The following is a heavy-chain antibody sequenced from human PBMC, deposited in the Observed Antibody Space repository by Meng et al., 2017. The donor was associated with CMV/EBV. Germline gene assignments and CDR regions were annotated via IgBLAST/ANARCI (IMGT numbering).Heavy chain of an antibody. V-gene: IGHV4-61*01. CDR2: IYYSGST. CDR3: ARDRRETTTYYYYGMDV. Sequence: GPLRLSCTVSGGSVSSGSYYWSWIRQPPGKGREWIGYIYYSGSTNYNPSLKSRVTISVDTSKNQFSLKLSSVTAADTAVYYCARDRRETTTYYYYGMDVWGQGTTVTVSS. J-gene: IGHJ6*02. CDR1: GGSVSSGSYY. D-gene: IGHD1-26*01.